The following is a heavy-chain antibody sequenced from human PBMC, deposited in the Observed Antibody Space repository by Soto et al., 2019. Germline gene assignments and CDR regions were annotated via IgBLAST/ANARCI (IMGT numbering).Heavy chain of an antibody. CDR1: RFTFSSYV. CDR2: ISGSGDST. Sequence: EVQMLESGGGLVQPGGSLRLSCAASRFTFSSYVMSWVRQAPGKGLDWISAISGSGDSTYYADSVKGRFTVSRDNSKNTLYLQLNSLTVEDTAVYYCARGSGGFRPYDFDNWGQGTLVTVSS. J-gene: IGHJ4*02. CDR3: ARGSGGFRPYDFDN. V-gene: IGHV3-23*01. D-gene: IGHD2-15*01.